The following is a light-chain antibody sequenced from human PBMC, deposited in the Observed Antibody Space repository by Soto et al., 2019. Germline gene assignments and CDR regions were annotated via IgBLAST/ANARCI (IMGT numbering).Light chain of an antibody. CDR3: SSYSSSATPYV. Sequence: QSVLTQPASVSGSPGQSITISCIGNSSDIGPYNYVSWYQQHPDKAPKLVLYEVTNRPSGASDRFSGSKSGNAAFLTISGLQAEDEADYYCSSYSSSATPYVFGTGTKVTVL. V-gene: IGLV2-14*01. CDR2: EVT. J-gene: IGLJ1*01. CDR1: SSDIGPYNY.